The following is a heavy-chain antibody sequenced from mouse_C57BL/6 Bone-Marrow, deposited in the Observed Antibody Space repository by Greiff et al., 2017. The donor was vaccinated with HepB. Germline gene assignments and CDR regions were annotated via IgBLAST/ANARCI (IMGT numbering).Heavy chain of an antibody. CDR1: GYTFTDYN. CDR3: ARLRYPGAWFAY. V-gene: IGHV1-18*01. Sequence: VQLQQSGPELVKPGASVKIPCKASGYTFTDYNVDWVKQSHGKSLEWIGDINPNNGGTIYNQKFKGKATLTVDKSSSTAYMELRSLTSEDTAVYYCARLRYPGAWFAYWGQGTLVTVSA. D-gene: IGHD1-2*01. J-gene: IGHJ3*01. CDR2: INPNNGGT.